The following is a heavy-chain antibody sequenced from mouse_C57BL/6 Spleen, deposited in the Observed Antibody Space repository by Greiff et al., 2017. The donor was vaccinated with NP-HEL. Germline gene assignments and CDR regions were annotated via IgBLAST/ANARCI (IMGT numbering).Heavy chain of an antibody. CDR2: IDPSDSYT. V-gene: IGHV1-69*01. D-gene: IGHD3-2*02. Sequence: VQLQQPGAELVMPGASVKLSCKASGYTFTSYWMHWVKQRPGQGLEWIGEIDPSDSYTNYNQKFKGKSTLTVDKSSSTAYMQLSSLTSEDSSVDYGARGSGYVPSDAMDYWGQGTSVTVSS. CDR3: ARGSGYVPSDAMDY. J-gene: IGHJ4*01. CDR1: GYTFTSYW.